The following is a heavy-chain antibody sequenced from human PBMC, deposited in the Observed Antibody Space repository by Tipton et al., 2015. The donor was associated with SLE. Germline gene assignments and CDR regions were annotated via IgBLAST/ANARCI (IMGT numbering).Heavy chain of an antibody. Sequence: QLVQSGAEVKKPGASVKVSCKASGYTFTSYGINWVRQAPGQGLEWMGWISAYNGNTNYAQKLQGRVTMTTDTSTSTAYMELRSLRSDDTAVYYCVRMRDGYNYAGYYYYYMDVWGKGTTVTVSS. CDR1: GYTFTSYG. V-gene: IGHV1-18*01. D-gene: IGHD5-24*01. J-gene: IGHJ6*03. CDR2: ISAYNGNT. CDR3: VRMRDGYNYAGYYYYYMDV.